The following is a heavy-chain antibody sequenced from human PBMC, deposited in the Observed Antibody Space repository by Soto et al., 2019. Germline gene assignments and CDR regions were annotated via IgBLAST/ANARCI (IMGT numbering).Heavy chain of an antibody. CDR1: GGSISSYY. V-gene: IGHV4-4*07. CDR2: IYTSGST. CDR3: ARSYSIAARSLYYYGMDV. Sequence: SETLSLTCTVSGGSISSYYWSWIRQPAGKGLEWIGRIYTSGSTNYNPSLKSRATMSVDTSKNQFSLKLSSVTAADTAVYYCARSYSIAARSLYYYGMDVWGQGTTVTVSS. D-gene: IGHD6-6*01. J-gene: IGHJ6*02.